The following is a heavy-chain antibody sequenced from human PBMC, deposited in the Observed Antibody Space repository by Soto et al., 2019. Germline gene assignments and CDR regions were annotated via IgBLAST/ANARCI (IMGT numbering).Heavy chain of an antibody. V-gene: IGHV3-30-3*01. CDR1: GFTFSSYA. CDR3: ARGGVRGADDAFDI. D-gene: IGHD3-10*01. J-gene: IGHJ3*02. CDR2: ISYDGSNK. Sequence: QVQLVESGGGVVQPGRSLRLSCAASGFTFSSYAMHWVRQAPGKGLEWVAVISYDGSNKYYADSVKGRFTISRDNSKNTLYLQMNSLRAEDTAVYYCARGGVRGADDAFDIWGQGTMVTVSS.